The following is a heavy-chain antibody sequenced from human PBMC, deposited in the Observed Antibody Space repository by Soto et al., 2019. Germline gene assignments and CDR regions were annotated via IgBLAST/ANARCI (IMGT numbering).Heavy chain of an antibody. CDR1: GGSFSGYY. J-gene: IGHJ4*02. CDR2: INHSGST. Sequence: PSETLSLTCAVYGGSFSGYYWSWIRQPPGKGLEWIGEINHSGSTNYNPSLKSRVTISVDTSKNQFSLNLNSVTAADTAVYYCARDRACLVWFSGSYHFDYWGQGTLVTVSS. CDR3: ARDRACLVWFSGSYHFDY. D-gene: IGHD3-10*01. V-gene: IGHV4-34*01.